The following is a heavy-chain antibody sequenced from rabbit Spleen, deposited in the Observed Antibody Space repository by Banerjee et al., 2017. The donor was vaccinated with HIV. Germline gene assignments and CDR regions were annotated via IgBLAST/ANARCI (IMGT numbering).Heavy chain of an antibody. Sequence: VESGGGLVKPGASLTLTCTASGFSFSSSYYMCWVRQAPGKGLEWIACIYISGGNTYYASWARGRFTISKTSSTTVTLQMTSLTGADTATYFCARSGYVGWGGDGDLTGNKLWGQGTLVTVS. CDR2: IYISGGNT. J-gene: IGHJ3*01. CDR1: GFSFSSSYY. D-gene: IGHD4-1*01. CDR3: ARSGYVGWGGDGDLTGNKL. V-gene: IGHV1S40*01.